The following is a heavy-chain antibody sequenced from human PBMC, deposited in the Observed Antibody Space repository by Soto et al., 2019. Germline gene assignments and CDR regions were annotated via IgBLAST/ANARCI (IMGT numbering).Heavy chain of an antibody. J-gene: IGHJ6*02. Sequence: GGSLRLSCAASGFIFSNYGMHWVRQAPGKGMEWLAVMSYDGTRKYYTDSVKGRFTISRDNSKNTLYLQMNSLRAEDTAVYYCANPHNPIAAADPGDYYYGMDVWGQGTTVTVSS. CDR2: MSYDGTRK. CDR1: GFIFSNYG. D-gene: IGHD6-13*01. V-gene: IGHV3-30*18. CDR3: ANPHNPIAAADPGDYYYGMDV.